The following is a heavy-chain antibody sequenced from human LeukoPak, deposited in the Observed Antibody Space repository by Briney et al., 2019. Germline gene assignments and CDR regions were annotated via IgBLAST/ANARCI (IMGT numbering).Heavy chain of an antibody. CDR2: IDPSDSYT. Sequence: GESLRISCKGSGYSFTSYWISWVRQMPGKGEEWMGRIDPSDSYTNYSPSFQGHVTISADKYISTAYLQWSSLKASDTAMYYCATEPRHRYYGSWIWGQATLVTVSS. D-gene: IGHD3-10*01. CDR1: GYSFTSYW. J-gene: IGHJ4*02. CDR3: ATEPRHRYYGSWI. V-gene: IGHV5-10-1*01.